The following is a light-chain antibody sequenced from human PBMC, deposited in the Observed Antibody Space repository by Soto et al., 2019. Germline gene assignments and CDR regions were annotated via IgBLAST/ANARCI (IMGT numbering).Light chain of an antibody. CDR2: VEGSGSY. V-gene: IGLV4-60*03. Sequence: QLVLTQSSSASASLGSSVKLTCTLSSGRSTYIIAWHQQQPGKAPQFLMKVEGSGSYNKGSGVPDRFSGSTSGSDRYLTISNLQSEDEADYYCETLDSHTKIFGGGTKLTVL. CDR3: ETLDSHTKI. CDR1: SGRSTYI. J-gene: IGLJ2*01.